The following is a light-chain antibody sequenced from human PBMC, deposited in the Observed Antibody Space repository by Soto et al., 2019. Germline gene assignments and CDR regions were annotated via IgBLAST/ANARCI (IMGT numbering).Light chain of an antibody. CDR3: QQYNHLPPLT. V-gene: IGKV1-33*01. Sequence: DIQMTQFPSSLSASVGDRVTITCQASQDINNYLNWYQQKPGKAPELLIYDASYLETGVPSRFSGSGSGTSFTFTISSLQPEDIATYFCQQYNHLPPLTFGGGTKVEI. J-gene: IGKJ4*01. CDR2: DAS. CDR1: QDINNY.